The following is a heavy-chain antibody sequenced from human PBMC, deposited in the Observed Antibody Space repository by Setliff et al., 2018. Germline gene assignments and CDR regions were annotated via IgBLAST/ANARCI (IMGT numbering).Heavy chain of an antibody. D-gene: IGHD3-16*01. J-gene: IGHJ4*02. Sequence: PSETLSLTCSVSDDSFYSDYYFWGWIRQPPGKGLEWIATISSSGRTFYNPSLKSRVTISVDTSKNQFSLTLSSVTAADTAVYYCARLPNYVWGSPVDYWGQGTLVTVSS. CDR1: DDSFYSDYYF. CDR2: ISSSGRT. V-gene: IGHV4-39*01. CDR3: ARLPNYVWGSPVDY.